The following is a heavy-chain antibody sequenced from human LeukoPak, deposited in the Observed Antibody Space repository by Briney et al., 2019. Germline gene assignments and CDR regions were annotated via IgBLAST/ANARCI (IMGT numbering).Heavy chain of an antibody. J-gene: IGHJ4*02. Sequence: GGSLRLSCSASRFXLSSYNMHWVRQAPGKGLQFVSGVSSDWGTTDYADSARDRFTISRDNSKSTLYLQMSSLRAEDTAIYYCVRGLYGLGWDYWGPGTLVTVSS. CDR1: RFXLSSYN. CDR3: VRGLYGLGWDY. CDR2: VSSDWGTT. V-gene: IGHV3-64D*06. D-gene: IGHD3-10*01.